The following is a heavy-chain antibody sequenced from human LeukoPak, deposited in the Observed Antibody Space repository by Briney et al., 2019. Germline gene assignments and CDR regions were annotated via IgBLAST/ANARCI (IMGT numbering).Heavy chain of an antibody. V-gene: IGHV3-23*01. CDR1: GFTFSTYG. J-gene: IGHJ3*02. CDR2: ISGSGGST. Sequence: GGSLRLSCGASGFTFSTYGMSWVRQAPGKGLEWVSAISGSGGSTYYADSVRGRFTISRDNSKNTLYLQMNSLRAEDTAVYYCAKDRSSSSPRYDVFDIWGQGTMVTVSS. CDR3: AKDRSSSSPRYDVFDI. D-gene: IGHD6-13*01.